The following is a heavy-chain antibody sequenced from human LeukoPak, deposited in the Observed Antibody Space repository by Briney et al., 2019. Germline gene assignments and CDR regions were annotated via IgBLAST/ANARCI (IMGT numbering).Heavy chain of an antibody. V-gene: IGHV4-59*02. CDR1: GRSVCPYY. CDR3: AKYGYNYAFDR. J-gene: IGHJ3*02. D-gene: IGHD5-24*01. CDR2: IYYSGST. Sequence: PSETLSLTCTVSGRSVCPYYWGWLRQPPGKGLEWIGYIYYSGSTNYNPSLKSRVIISVDTSKNQFSLRLSSVTAADTAVYYCAKYGYNYAFDRWLEGTIVTDSS.